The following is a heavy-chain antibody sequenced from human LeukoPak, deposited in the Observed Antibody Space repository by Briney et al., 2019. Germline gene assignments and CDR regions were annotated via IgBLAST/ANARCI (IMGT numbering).Heavy chain of an antibody. CDR2: INHSGST. CDR1: GGSFSGYY. V-gene: IGHV4-34*01. CDR3: ARTRATVTTMFVWFDP. D-gene: IGHD4-17*01. J-gene: IGHJ5*02. Sequence: SETLSLTCAVYGGSFSGYYWSWIRQPPGKGLEWIGEINHSGSTNYNPSLKSRVTISVDTSKNQFSLKLSSVTAADTAVYYCARTRATVTTMFVWFDPWGQGTLVTVSS.